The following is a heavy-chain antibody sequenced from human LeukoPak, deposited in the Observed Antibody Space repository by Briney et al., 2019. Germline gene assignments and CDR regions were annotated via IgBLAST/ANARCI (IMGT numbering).Heavy chain of an antibody. D-gene: IGHD1-1*01. J-gene: IGHJ4*02. CDR2: ISGSGGST. V-gene: IGHV3-23*01. Sequence: GGSLRLSCAASGFTFNIYAMSWVRQAPGKGLEWVSSISGSGGSTYYADSVKGRFTISRDNSKNTLYLQMYSLRAEDTAVYYCAKVEGASKASVYWGQGALVTVSS. CDR3: AKVEGASKASVY. CDR1: GFTFNIYA.